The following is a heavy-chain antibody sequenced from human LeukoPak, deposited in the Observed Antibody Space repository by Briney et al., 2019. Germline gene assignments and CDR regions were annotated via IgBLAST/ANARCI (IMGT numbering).Heavy chain of an antibody. CDR3: AVQITMIVVVPYFDY. CDR2: ISGTGTTI. Sequence: PGGSLRPSCAASGLTLSDYYMTWIRQAPGKGLEWVSSISGTGTTIYSADSVRGRFTVSRDNARNSLFLHMNSLRAEDTAVYYCAVQITMIVVVPYFDYWGQGTLVTVSS. V-gene: IGHV3-11*04. D-gene: IGHD3-22*01. J-gene: IGHJ4*02. CDR1: GLTLSDYY.